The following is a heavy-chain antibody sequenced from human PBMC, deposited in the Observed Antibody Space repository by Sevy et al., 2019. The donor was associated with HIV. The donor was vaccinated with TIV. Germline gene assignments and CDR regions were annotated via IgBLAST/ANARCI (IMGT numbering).Heavy chain of an antibody. CDR1: GYTFTSYG. CDR3: AGLIAYSGYDRGYYGMDV. Sequence: ASVKVSCKASGYTFTSYGISWVRQAPGQGLEWMGWISAYNGNTNYAQKLQGRVTMTTDTSTSTAYMELRSLRSDDTAVYYCAGLIAYSGYDRGYYGMDVWGQGTTVTVSS. CDR2: ISAYNGNT. J-gene: IGHJ6*02. D-gene: IGHD5-12*01. V-gene: IGHV1-18*01.